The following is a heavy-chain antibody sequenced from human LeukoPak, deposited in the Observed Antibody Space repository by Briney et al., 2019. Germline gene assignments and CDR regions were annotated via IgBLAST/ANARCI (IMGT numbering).Heavy chain of an antibody. V-gene: IGHV3-74*01. J-gene: IGHJ4*02. CDR2: INSDGSST. CDR1: GFTFSSYW. D-gene: IGHD3-22*01. Sequence: QPGGSLRLSCAASGFTFSSYWMDWVRQAPGKGLVWVSRINSDGSSTSYADSVKGRFTISRDNAKNTLYLQMNSLRAEDTAVYYCARDYYDSSGYFDGLNYWGQGTLVTVSS. CDR3: ARDYYDSSGYFDGLNY.